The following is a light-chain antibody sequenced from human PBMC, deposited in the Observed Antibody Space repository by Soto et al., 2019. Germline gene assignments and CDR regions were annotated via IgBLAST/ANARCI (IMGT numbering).Light chain of an antibody. Sequence: EIVLTQSPGTLSLSPGERVTLSCRASQSLSGNYLAWYQQKPGQAPKFLIYGASNRATGIQDRFSGGGSGTDFALTINILEPEDFAVYYCQQYGHSPITFGQGTRLEIK. J-gene: IGKJ5*01. CDR1: QSLSGNY. CDR2: GAS. V-gene: IGKV3-20*01. CDR3: QQYGHSPIT.